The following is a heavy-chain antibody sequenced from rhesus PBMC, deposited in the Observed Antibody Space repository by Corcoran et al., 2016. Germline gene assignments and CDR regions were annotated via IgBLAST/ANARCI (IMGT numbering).Heavy chain of an antibody. Sequence: QLQLQESGPGLVKPSETLSVTCAVSGGSISSSYWSWIRQAPGKGLEWIGYFYGSGSSTNYTPSLKSRVTLSVDTSKNQRSLKLSSVTTADTAVYYCAREGEYCSSTYCSSSYYFDYWCQGVLVTVSS. D-gene: IGHD2-15*01. CDR2: FYGSGSST. CDR3: AREGEYCSSTYCSSSYYFDY. V-gene: IGHV4-169*02. J-gene: IGHJ4*01. CDR1: GGSISSSY.